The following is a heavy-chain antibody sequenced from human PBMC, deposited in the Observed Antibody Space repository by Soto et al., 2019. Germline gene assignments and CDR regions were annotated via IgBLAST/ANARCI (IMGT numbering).Heavy chain of an antibody. CDR3: ARSIHTAVRGPQFDY. Sequence: QIQLVQSGAEVKQPGASVKVSCKASGYIFTNFAIGWVRQAPGQGLEWIGWINADNGDTNYAQKVQDRVSMTTDTSTTTAYLELRSMTSGAKAVYCRARSIHTAVRGPQFDYWGQGILVTVSS. J-gene: IGHJ4*02. CDR2: INADNGDT. CDR1: GYIFTNFA. D-gene: IGHD5-18*01. V-gene: IGHV1-18*01.